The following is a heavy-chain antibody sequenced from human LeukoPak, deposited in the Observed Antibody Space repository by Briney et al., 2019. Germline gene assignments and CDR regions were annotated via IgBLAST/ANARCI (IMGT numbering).Heavy chain of an antibody. CDR2: INPSGGST. CDR1: GYTFTSYY. V-gene: IGHV1-46*01. Sequence: WASVKVSCKASGYTFTSYYMRWVRQAPGQGLEWMGIINPSGGSTSYAQKFQGRVTMTRDTSTSTVYMELSSLRSEDTAVYYCARGQSLLTPDSSYYFDYWGQGTLVTVSS. D-gene: IGHD1-14*01. J-gene: IGHJ4*02. CDR3: ARGQSLLTPDSSYYFDY.